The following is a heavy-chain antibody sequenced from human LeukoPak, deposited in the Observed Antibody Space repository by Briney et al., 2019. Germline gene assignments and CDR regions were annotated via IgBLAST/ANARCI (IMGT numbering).Heavy chain of an antibody. CDR1: SGSISSYY. CDR3: ARGDDSSGYYYDQYFQH. D-gene: IGHD3-22*01. Sequence: SETLSLTCTVSSGSISSYYWSWIRQPAGKGLEWIGRILTSGSTNYNPSLKSRVTISVDTSKNQFSLKLSSVTAADTAVYYCARGDDSSGYYYDQYFQHWGQGTLVTVSS. J-gene: IGHJ1*01. CDR2: ILTSGST. V-gene: IGHV4-4*07.